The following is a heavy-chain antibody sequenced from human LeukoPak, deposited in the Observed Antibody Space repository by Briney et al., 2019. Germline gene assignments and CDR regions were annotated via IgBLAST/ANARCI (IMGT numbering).Heavy chain of an antibody. CDR1: GGSISSGGYS. D-gene: IGHD3-16*01. V-gene: IGHV4-30-2*01. CDR3: ARSEGPLGLNWYFDL. J-gene: IGHJ2*01. Sequence: PSETQSLTCAGSGGSISSGGYSWSWIRQPPGKGLEWIGYIYHSGSTYYNPSLKSRVTISVDRSKNQFSLKLSSVTAADTAVYYCARSEGPLGLNWYFDLWGRGTLVTVSS. CDR2: IYHSGST.